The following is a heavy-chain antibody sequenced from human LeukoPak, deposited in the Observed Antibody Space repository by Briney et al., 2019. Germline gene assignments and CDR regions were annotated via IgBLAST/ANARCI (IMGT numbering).Heavy chain of an antibody. V-gene: IGHV1-2*02. CDR3: AREGGYRYQDYFDY. J-gene: IGHJ4*02. CDR2: INPNSGGT. CDR1: GYTFTGYY. Sequence: ASVKLSCKASGYTFTGYYMHWVRQAPGQGLEWMEWINPNSGGTNYAQKFQGRVTMTRDTSISTAYMELSRLRSDDTAVYYCAREGGYRYQDYFDYWGQGTLVTVSS. D-gene: IGHD6-13*01.